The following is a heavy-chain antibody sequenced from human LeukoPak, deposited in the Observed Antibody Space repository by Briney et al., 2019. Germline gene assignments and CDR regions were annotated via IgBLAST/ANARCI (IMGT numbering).Heavy chain of an antibody. D-gene: IGHD3-9*01. CDR1: GGSFSGYY. Sequence: SETLSLTCAVYGGSFSGYYWSWIRQPPGKGLEWIGEINHSGSTNYNPSLKSRVTISVDTSKNQFSLKLSSVTAADTAVYYCARANYDILTGSLGYFDYWGQGTLVTVSS. CDR2: INHSGST. V-gene: IGHV4-34*01. J-gene: IGHJ4*02. CDR3: ARANYDILTGSLGYFDY.